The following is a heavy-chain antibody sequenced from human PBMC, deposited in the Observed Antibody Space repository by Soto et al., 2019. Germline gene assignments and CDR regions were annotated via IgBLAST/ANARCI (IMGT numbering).Heavy chain of an antibody. CDR1: GYTFTSYG. J-gene: IGHJ2*01. V-gene: IGHV1-18*01. Sequence: ASVKVSCKASGYTFTSYGISWVRQAPGQGLEWMGWISAYNGNTNYAQKLQGRVTMTTDTSMSTAYMELRSLRSDDTAVYYCARSPRTGVFQNARYWYFDLWGRGTLVTVSS. CDR3: ARSPRTGVFQNARYWYFDL. CDR2: ISAYNGNT. D-gene: IGHD2-8*01.